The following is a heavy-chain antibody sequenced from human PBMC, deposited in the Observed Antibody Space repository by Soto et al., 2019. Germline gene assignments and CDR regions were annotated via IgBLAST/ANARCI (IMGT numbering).Heavy chain of an antibody. Sequence: EVQLLDSGGGLVQPGGSLRLSCAASGFTFSGYALTWVRQAPGKGLEWVSAISGGGDATFHADSEKGRFTISRDNTKNTLYLQMNPLRAEDTAVYYCARKVSGSTGRPDLWYFDLWGRGTLVTVSS. CDR1: GFTFSGYA. CDR3: ARKVSGSTGRPDLWYFDL. J-gene: IGHJ2*01. CDR2: ISGGGDAT. V-gene: IGHV3-23*01. D-gene: IGHD3-10*01.